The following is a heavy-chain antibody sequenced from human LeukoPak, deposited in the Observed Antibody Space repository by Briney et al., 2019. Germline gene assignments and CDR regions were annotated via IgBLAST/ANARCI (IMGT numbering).Heavy chain of an antibody. CDR1: GFTFSSYA. CDR3: AKGSRGTRPYYFDY. CDR2: LSDSGSST. V-gene: IGHV3-23*01. D-gene: IGHD3-16*01. J-gene: IGHJ4*02. Sequence: GGSLRLSCAASGFTFSSYAMSWVRQAPGKGLEWVSALSDSGSSTWDADSVKGRFTISRDNSKNTLYLQMNSLRAEDTAVYYCAKGSRGTRPYYFDYWGQGTLVTVSS.